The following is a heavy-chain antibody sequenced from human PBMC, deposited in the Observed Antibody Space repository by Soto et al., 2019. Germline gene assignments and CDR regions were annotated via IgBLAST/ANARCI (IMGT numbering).Heavy chain of an antibody. D-gene: IGHD6-13*01. Sequence: QVQLQASGPGLVKPSETLSLTCTVPGASMNSYHWSWIRQPAGKGLEWIGHIHSSGSNNYNPSLKSRVTMSVDTSKNQFSVRLMSLTAADTAVYYCARDQGVAAAGITWFDTWGQGSLVTVSS. CDR2: IHSSGSN. J-gene: IGHJ5*02. V-gene: IGHV4-4*07. CDR1: GASMNSYH. CDR3: ARDQGVAAAGITWFDT.